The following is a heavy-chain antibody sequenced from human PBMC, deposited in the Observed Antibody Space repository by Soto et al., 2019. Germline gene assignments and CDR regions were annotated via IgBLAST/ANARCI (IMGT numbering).Heavy chain of an antibody. CDR2: ISSIGVAT. Sequence: GGSMRLSCAASGFTFSIHEMNWVRQAPGKGLEWVSYISSIGVATYYADSVKGRFTISRDNAKNSLYLQMNSLRAEDTAVYYCAREGRVGGIDYWGQGTPVTVSS. CDR1: GFTFSIHE. CDR3: AREGRVGGIDY. V-gene: IGHV3-48*03. D-gene: IGHD6-19*01. J-gene: IGHJ4*02.